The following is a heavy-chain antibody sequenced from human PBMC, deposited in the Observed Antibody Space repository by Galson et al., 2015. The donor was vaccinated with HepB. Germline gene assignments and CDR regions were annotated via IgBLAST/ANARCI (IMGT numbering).Heavy chain of an antibody. CDR2: ISYDGSDT. Sequence: SLRLSCAASGFNFRSYAMYWVRQAPDKGLEWVAFISYDGSDTSYTDSVKGRFTVSRDNSEDTLFLQMSSLRPEDTAIYYFDSWGQGILVAVSS. V-gene: IGHV3-30*03. J-gene: IGHJ4*02. CDR1: GFNFRSYA. CDR3: DS.